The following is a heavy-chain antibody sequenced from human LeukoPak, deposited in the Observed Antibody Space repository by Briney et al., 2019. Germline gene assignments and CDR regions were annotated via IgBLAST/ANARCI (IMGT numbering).Heavy chain of an antibody. V-gene: IGHV1-18*01. D-gene: IGHD7-27*01. J-gene: IGHJ5*02. CDR2: ISGYNGDT. CDR1: GYTFTAYG. CDR3: ARALGPATCITKTWFDP. Sequence: ASVKVSCTASGYTFTAYGITWVRQAPGQGLEWMGWISGYNGDTNYAQKYQGRLTLTTDTSTSTAYMELRSLRSDDTAVYYCARALGPATCITKTWFDPWGQGTLVTVSS.